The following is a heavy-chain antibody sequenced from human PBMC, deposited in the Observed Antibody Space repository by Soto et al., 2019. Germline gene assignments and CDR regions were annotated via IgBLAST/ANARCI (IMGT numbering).Heavy chain of an antibody. D-gene: IGHD2-15*01. V-gene: IGHV3-33*01. Sequence: GGSLRLSCAASGFTFNSYGMHWVRQAPGKGLEWVAVIWYDGSNKYYADSVKGRFTISRDNSKNTLYLQMNSLRAEDTAVYYCARGDCSGGSCYHQYFQHWGQGTLVTVSS. J-gene: IGHJ1*01. CDR2: IWYDGSNK. CDR1: GFTFNSYG. CDR3: ARGDCSGGSCYHQYFQH.